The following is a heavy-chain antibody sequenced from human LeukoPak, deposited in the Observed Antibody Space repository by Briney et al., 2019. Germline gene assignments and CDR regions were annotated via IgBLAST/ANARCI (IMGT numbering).Heavy chain of an antibody. V-gene: IGHV3-30*18. D-gene: IGHD6-13*01. CDR2: ISYDGSNK. CDR3: AKEVEKAAAGLNYYYYGMDV. Sequence: PGGSLRLSCAASGFTFSSYGMHWVRQAPGKGLEWVAVISYDGSNKYYADSVKGRFTISRDNSKNMLYLQMNSLRAEDTAVYYCAKEVEKAAAGLNYYYYGMDVWGQGTTVTVSS. CDR1: GFTFSSYG. J-gene: IGHJ6*02.